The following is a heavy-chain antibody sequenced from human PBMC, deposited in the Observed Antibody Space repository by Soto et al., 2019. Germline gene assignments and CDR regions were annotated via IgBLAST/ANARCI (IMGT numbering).Heavy chain of an antibody. D-gene: IGHD3-10*01. V-gene: IGHV4-34*01. CDR3: ARVGQRPHYYGSGSYYSYYYYGMDV. CDR2: INHSGST. CDR1: GGSFSGYY. Sequence: SETLSLTCAVYGGSFSGYYWSWIRQPPGKGLEWIGEINHSGSTNYNPSLKSRVTISVDTSKNQFSLKLSSVTAADTAVYYCARVGQRPHYYGSGSYYSYYYYGMDVWGQGTTVTVSS. J-gene: IGHJ6*02.